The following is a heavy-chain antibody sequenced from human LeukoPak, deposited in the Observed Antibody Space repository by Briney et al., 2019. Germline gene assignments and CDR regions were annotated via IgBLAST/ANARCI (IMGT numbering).Heavy chain of an antibody. CDR1: GFVFNNYG. J-gene: IGHJ6*04. CDR2: IRYSGSRI. D-gene: IGHD3-10*02. Sequence: GGSQRLSCVASGFVFNNYGMNWVRQAPGSGLEWVAFIRYSGSRIYYADSVKGRFTISRDNAKNSLYLQMNSLRAEDTAVYYCAELGITMIGGVWGKGTTVTISS. CDR3: AELGITMIGGV. V-gene: IGHV3-30*02.